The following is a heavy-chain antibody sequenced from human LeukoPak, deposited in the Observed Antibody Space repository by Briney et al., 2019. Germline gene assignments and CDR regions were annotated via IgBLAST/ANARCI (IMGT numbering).Heavy chain of an antibody. Sequence: SQTLSLTCTVSGGSISSGSYYWSWIRQPAGKGLEWIGRISTSGSTNYNPSLKSRLTISVDTSKNQFSLKLTSVTAADTAVYYCARYSGDYPYFMDVWGTSTTVTVSS. CDR2: ISTSGST. J-gene: IGHJ6*03. CDR3: ARYSGDYPYFMDV. D-gene: IGHD4-17*01. V-gene: IGHV4-61*02. CDR1: GGSISSGSYY.